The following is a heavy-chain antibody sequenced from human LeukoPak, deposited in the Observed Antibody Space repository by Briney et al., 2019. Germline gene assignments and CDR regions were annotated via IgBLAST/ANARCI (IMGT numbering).Heavy chain of an antibody. V-gene: IGHV4-30-4*08. D-gene: IGHD6-19*01. Sequence: PSQTLSLTCTVSGGSIISSAYYWSWIRQPPGKGLEWIGYIYYSGSTYYNPSLKSRVTISLDTSKNQFSLKLSSVTAADTPVYYCVRTEVSSGSEDYWGQGTLVTVSS. CDR3: VRTEVSSGSEDY. CDR2: IYYSGST. CDR1: GGSIISSAYY. J-gene: IGHJ4*02.